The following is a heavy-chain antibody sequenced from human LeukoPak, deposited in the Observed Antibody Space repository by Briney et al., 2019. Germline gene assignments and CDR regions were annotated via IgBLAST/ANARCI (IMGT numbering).Heavy chain of an antibody. CDR3: AALDHGHDY. CDR1: GFTFSSYG. CDR2: INSDGSST. J-gene: IGHJ4*02. V-gene: IGHV3-74*03. Sequence: PGSSLRLSCAASGFTFSSYGMHWVRQAPGKGLEWVSRINSDGSSTKCADSVKGRFTISRDNAKNTLYLQMNSLRAEDTAVYYCAALDHGHDYWGQGTLVTVSS.